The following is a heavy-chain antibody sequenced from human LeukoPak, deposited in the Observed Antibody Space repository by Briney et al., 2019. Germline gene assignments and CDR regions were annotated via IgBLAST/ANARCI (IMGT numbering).Heavy chain of an antibody. V-gene: IGHV1-69*13. Sequence: SVKVSCKASGGTFSSYAISWVRQAPGQGLEWMGGIIPIFGTANYAQKFQGRVTITADESTSTAYMELSSLRSEDTAVYYCARPGSGGDGFDYWGQGTLVTVSS. J-gene: IGHJ4*02. CDR3: ARPGSGGDGFDY. CDR2: IIPIFGTA. D-gene: IGHD2-21*02. CDR1: GGTFSSYA.